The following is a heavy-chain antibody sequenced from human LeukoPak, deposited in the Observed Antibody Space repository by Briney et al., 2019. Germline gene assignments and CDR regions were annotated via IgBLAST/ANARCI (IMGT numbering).Heavy chain of an antibody. CDR2: IYTSGST. D-gene: IGHD6-19*01. V-gene: IGHV4-4*07. CDR3: AREYGSGWPQPYDAFDI. Sequence: SETLSLTCTVSGGSTSSYYWSWVRQPAGKGLEWIGRIYTSGSTNYNPSLKSRVTMSADTSKNQFSLKLSSVTAADTAVYYCAREYGSGWPQPYDAFDIWGQGTMVTVSS. CDR1: GGSTSSYY. J-gene: IGHJ3*02.